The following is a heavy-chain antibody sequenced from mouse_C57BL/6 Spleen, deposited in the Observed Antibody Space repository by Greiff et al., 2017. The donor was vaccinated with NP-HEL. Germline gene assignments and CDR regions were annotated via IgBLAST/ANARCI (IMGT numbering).Heavy chain of an antibody. CDR1: GYTFTSYW. D-gene: IGHD4-1*01. J-gene: IGHJ3*01. V-gene: IGHV1-55*01. CDR3: ASEDLGWFAY. Sequence: QVQLQQPGAELVKPGASVKMSCKASGYTFTSYWITWVKQRPGQGVEWIGDLYPGRGITPYNDKFQSKSTLPVDTSSSTAYMQLSSLTSEDSAVYYCASEDLGWFAYWGQGTLVTVSA. CDR2: LYPGRGIT.